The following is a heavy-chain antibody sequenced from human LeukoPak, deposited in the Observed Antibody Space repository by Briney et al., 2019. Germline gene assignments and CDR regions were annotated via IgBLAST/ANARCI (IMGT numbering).Heavy chain of an antibody. D-gene: IGHD6-6*01. CDR1: GFTFSSYN. CDR2: ISSSSSYI. CDR3: ARGTYSSSLESYYFDY. J-gene: IGHJ4*02. V-gene: IGHV3-21*01. Sequence: GGSLRLSCAASGFTFSSYNMNWVRQAPGKGLEWVSSISSSSSYIYYADSVKGRFTISRDNAKNSLYLQMNSLRAEDTAVYYCARGTYSSSLESYYFDYWGQGTLVTVSS.